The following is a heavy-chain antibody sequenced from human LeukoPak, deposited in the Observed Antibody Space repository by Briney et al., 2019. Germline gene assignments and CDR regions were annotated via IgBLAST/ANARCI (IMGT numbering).Heavy chain of an antibody. CDR1: GGTFSSYA. D-gene: IGHD1-26*01. Sequence: ASVKVSCKASGGTFSSYAISWVRQAPGQGLEWMGRIIPMLAVANYAQKFQGRVTITADKSTSTAYMELSSLRSEDTAVYYCARSEGGSYFSGFDYWGQGTLVTVSS. CDR2: IIPMLAVA. CDR3: ARSEGGSYFSGFDY. V-gene: IGHV1-69*04. J-gene: IGHJ4*02.